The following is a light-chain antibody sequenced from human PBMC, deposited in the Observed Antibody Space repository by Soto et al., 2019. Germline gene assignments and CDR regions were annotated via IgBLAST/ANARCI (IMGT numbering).Light chain of an antibody. CDR3: QQYNSYSWT. V-gene: IGKV1-5*01. CDR2: DAS. J-gene: IGKJ1*01. Sequence: DIQMTPSPSTLSASVGDRDTIPCWASQSISSWLAWYQQKPGKAPKLLIYDASSLESGVPSRFSGSGSGTEFTLTISSLQPDDFATYYCQQYNSYSWTFGQGTKVDIK. CDR1: QSISSW.